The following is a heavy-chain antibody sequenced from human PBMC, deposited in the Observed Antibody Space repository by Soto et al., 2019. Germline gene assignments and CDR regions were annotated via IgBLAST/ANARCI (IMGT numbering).Heavy chain of an antibody. CDR3: ARGVGYSSGGSCYWYYFDH. Sequence: SDYRSWGRQAPGKVLEWVSVIYSGGSTYYADSVKGRFTSSRDSSKDTLYLQMNSLRAEDTAGYYCARGVGYSSGGSCYWYYFDHWGQGTLVTVSS. CDR2: IYSGGST. J-gene: IGHJ4*02. CDR1: SDY. D-gene: IGHD2-15*01. V-gene: IGHV3-66*01.